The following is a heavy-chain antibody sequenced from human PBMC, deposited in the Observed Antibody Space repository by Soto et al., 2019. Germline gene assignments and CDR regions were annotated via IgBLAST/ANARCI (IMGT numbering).Heavy chain of an antibody. CDR1: GFTFSSYW. Sequence: EVQLVESGGGLVQPGGSLRLSCAASGFTFSSYWMHWVRQAPGKGLVWVSRINSDGSSTSYADSVKGRFTISRDNAKNTLYLQMNSLRAEDTAVYYCARVGYDILTGLANYYYYGMDVWGQGTTVTVSS. D-gene: IGHD3-9*01. J-gene: IGHJ6*02. CDR3: ARVGYDILTGLANYYYYGMDV. CDR2: INSDGSST. V-gene: IGHV3-74*01.